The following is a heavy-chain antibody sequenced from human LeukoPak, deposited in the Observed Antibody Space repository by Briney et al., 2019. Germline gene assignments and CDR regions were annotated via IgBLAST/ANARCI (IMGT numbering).Heavy chain of an antibody. CDR3: ATSSPRNYFDH. V-gene: IGHV3-33*01. CDR1: GFIFSTYG. J-gene: IGHJ4*02. CDR2: IWYDGSQR. D-gene: IGHD1-14*01. Sequence: GGSLRLSCVASGFIFSTYGLHWVRQAPGRGLEWVAVIWYDGSQRYYADSVKGRFTISRDDSQNTIYLQMDSLRAEDTAVYYCATSSPRNYFDHWGQGTLVTVSS.